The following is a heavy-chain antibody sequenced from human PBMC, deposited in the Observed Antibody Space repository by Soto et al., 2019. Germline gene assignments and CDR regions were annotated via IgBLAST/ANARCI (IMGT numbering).Heavy chain of an antibody. CDR1: GGSFSSYS. Sequence: QVRLEQSGAEVKKPGSSVKVSCKASGGSFSSYSVNWVRQSSGQGLEWMGGIIPLFGTSEYSPKFQGRVTFTADESTGTAYMDLTSLTSDDTAMYFCARGQLWSPGYHYYGMDVWGHGTTVFVS. V-gene: IGHV1-69*01. D-gene: IGHD5-18*01. CDR2: IIPLFGTS. CDR3: ARGQLWSPGYHYYGMDV. J-gene: IGHJ6*02.